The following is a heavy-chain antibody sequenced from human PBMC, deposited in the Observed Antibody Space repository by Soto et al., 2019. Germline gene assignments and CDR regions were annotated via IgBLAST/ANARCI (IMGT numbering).Heavy chain of an antibody. CDR2: ISGSGGST. V-gene: IGHV3-23*01. Sequence: GGSLRLSCAASGFTFSSSAMSWVRQAPGKGLERVSAISGSGGSTYYADSVKGRFTISRDNSKNTLYLQMNSLRGEDTAVYYCAKVNYDSSGYYQRFGFDPWGQGTLVTVSS. CDR3: AKVNYDSSGYYQRFGFDP. J-gene: IGHJ5*02. CDR1: GFTFSSSA. D-gene: IGHD3-22*01.